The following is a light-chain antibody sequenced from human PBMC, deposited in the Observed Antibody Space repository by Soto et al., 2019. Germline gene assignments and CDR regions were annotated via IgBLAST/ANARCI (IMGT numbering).Light chain of an antibody. CDR1: QSVNSAY. CDR2: GAS. Sequence: EIVLTQSPGTLSLSPGERATLSCRASQSVNSAYVAWYQQNPGQAPRVLIYGASTRATGIPHRFSGSGSGTDFSLTISRLEPEDSAMYYCPLYGSSPTWAFGQGTKVEIK. CDR3: PLYGSSPTWA. J-gene: IGKJ1*01. V-gene: IGKV3-20*01.